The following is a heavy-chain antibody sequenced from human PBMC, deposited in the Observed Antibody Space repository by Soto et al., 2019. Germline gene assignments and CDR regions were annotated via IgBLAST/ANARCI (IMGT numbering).Heavy chain of an antibody. CDR2: ISDGGSTI. V-gene: IGHV3-48*03. CDR1: GFTFGSHE. D-gene: IGHD2-21*01. CDR3: AKVRVGIDVDFDY. J-gene: IGHJ4*02. Sequence: GGSLRLSCAASGFTFGSHEMAWVRQAPGKGLEWVSYISDGGSTIKYADSVKGRFTISRDNAKNSLYLQMNSLRAEDTAVYYCAKVRVGIDVDFDYWGQGALVTVSS.